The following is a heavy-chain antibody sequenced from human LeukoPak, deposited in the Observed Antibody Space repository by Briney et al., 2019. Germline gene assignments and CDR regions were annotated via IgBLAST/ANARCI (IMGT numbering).Heavy chain of an antibody. J-gene: IGHJ4*02. D-gene: IGHD3-10*01. CDR3: AKDYGFGELSWGYYLDY. Sequence: GGSLRLSCAASGFTFSSYAMSWVRQAPGKGLEWVSAISGSGGSTYYADSVKGRFTISRDNSKNTLYLQMNSLRAEDTAVYYCAKDYGFGELSWGYYLDYRGQGTLVTVSS. CDR1: GFTFSSYA. V-gene: IGHV3-23*01. CDR2: ISGSGGST.